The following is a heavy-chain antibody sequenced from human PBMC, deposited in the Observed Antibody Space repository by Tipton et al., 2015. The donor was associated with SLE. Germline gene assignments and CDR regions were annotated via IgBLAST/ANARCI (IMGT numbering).Heavy chain of an antibody. CDR2: LSLSDKN. Sequence: GLVKPSETLSLTCNVSDASMNSFFWNWIRQPAGKGLEGIGRLSLSDKNNYNPSLQSRVTMSVDTSKSQFSLEVRSVTATDTAVYFCAGSKVTTARDSFDIWGPGTVVVVSP. CDR3: AGSKVTTARDSFDI. V-gene: IGHV4-4*07. D-gene: IGHD4-17*01. J-gene: IGHJ3*02. CDR1: DASMNSFF.